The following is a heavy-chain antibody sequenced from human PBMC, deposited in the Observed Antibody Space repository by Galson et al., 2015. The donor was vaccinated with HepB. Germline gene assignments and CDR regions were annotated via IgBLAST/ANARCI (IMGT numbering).Heavy chain of an antibody. CDR3: ARDLRALD. J-gene: IGHJ4*02. D-gene: IGHD4-17*01. CDR1: GFNFIDFY. CDR2: ISTSSSFT. Sequence: LRLSCAASGFNFIDFYMTWIRQAPGKGLEWVSYISTSSSFTNYADSVKGRFTISRDNAKNSLYLQMNSLRVEDTAVYYCARDLRALDWGQGTLVTVSS. V-gene: IGHV3-11*06.